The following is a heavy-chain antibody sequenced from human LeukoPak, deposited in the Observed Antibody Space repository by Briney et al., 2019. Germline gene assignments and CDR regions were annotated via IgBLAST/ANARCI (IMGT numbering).Heavy chain of an antibody. CDR3: AKGLIAARGYFDY. CDR1: GGSLGNDF. D-gene: IGHD6-6*01. V-gene: IGHV3-11*01. CDR2: ISSSGSTI. J-gene: IGHJ4*02. Sequence: LSLTCSVSGGSLGNDFWSWIRQAPGKGLEWVSYISSSGSTIYYADSVKGRFTISRDNAKNSLYLQMSSLRAEDTAVYYCAKGLIAARGYFDYWGQGTLVTVSS.